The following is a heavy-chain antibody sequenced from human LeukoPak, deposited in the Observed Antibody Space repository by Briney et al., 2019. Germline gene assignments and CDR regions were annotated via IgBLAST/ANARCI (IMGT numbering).Heavy chain of an antibody. D-gene: IGHD3-10*01. CDR3: ARSPAGDAWPPAYYMDV. Sequence: GGSLRLSCAASEFSFSTYWMSWVRQAPGKGLEWVANIKEDGTEKYYVGSVKGRFTISRDNAKKSLYLQMNSLRDDDTAVYFCARSPAGDAWPPAYYMDVWGKGATVTVSS. CDR1: EFSFSTYW. V-gene: IGHV3-7*01. J-gene: IGHJ6*03. CDR2: IKEDGTEK.